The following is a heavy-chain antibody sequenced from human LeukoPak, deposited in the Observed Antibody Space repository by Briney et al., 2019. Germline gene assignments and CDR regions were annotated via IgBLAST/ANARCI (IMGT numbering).Heavy chain of an antibody. D-gene: IGHD4-17*01. J-gene: IGHJ4*02. CDR2: MYDGGNT. Sequence: SETLSLTCTVSGASISNYHWSWIRQPPGKGLEWIGYMYDGGNTNYNPSLKSRVTISVDTSKNQFSLKLSSVTAADTAVYYCARLIYGDYGYDYWGQGTLVTVSS. V-gene: IGHV4-59*12. CDR3: ARLIYGDYGYDY. CDR1: GASISNYH.